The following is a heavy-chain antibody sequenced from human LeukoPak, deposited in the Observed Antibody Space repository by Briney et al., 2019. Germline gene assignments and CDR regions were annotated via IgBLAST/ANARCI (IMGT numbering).Heavy chain of an antibody. D-gene: IGHD3-10*01. J-gene: IGHJ3*02. V-gene: IGHV3-30*04. CDR3: LSWFGELRDAFDI. CDR1: GFTFDDYA. Sequence: GGSLRLSCAASGFTFDDYAMHWVRQAPGKGLEWVAVISYDGSNKYYADSVKGRFTISRDNSKNTLYLQMNSLRAEDTAVYYCLSWFGELRDAFDIWGQGTMVTVSS. CDR2: ISYDGSNK.